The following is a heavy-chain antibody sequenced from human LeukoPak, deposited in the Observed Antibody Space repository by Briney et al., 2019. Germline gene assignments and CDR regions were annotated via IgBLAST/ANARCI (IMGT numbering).Heavy chain of an antibody. CDR2: ISGSGGNT. V-gene: IGHV3-23*01. CDR3: ARDLPVYYGSGSYYNGIDY. CDR1: GFTFSSYA. Sequence: GGSLRLSCAASGFTFSSYAMSWVRQAPGKGLEWVSAISGSGGNTYYADSVKGRFTISRDNAKNSLYLQMNSLRAEDTAVYYCARDLPVYYGSGSYYNGIDYWGQGTLVTVSS. J-gene: IGHJ4*02. D-gene: IGHD3-10*01.